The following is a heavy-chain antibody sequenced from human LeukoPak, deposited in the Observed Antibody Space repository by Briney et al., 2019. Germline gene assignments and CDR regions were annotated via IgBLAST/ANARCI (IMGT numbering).Heavy chain of an antibody. CDR3: ARVEDDYGGNSDLDY. D-gene: IGHD4-23*01. CDR1: GFTFSSYA. V-gene: IGHV3-30-3*01. Sequence: PGGSLRLSCAASGFTFSSYAMHWVRQAPGKGLEWVAVISYDGSNKYYADSVKGRFTISRDNSKNTLYLQMNSLRAEDTAVYYCARVEDDYGGNSDLDYWGQGTLVTVSS. J-gene: IGHJ4*02. CDR2: ISYDGSNK.